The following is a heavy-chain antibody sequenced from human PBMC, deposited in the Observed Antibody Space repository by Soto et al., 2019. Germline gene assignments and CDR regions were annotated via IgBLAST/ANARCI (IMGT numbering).Heavy chain of an antibody. D-gene: IGHD1-26*01. V-gene: IGHV4-30-2*01. CDR3: ARDKGGSYYGKRCFVP. CDR1: GGSISSGGYS. Sequence: QLQLQESGSGLVKPSQTLSLTCAVSGGSISSGGYSWSWIRQPPGKGLEWIGYIYHSGSTYYNPSLKCRVTISVDRSKNQFSLRLSSVTAAGTAVYYCARDKGGSYYGKRCFVPWCQGTLVTFSS. J-gene: IGHJ5*02. CDR2: IYHSGST.